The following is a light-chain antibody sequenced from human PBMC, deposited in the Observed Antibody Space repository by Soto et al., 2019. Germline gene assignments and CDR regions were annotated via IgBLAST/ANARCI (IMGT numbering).Light chain of an antibody. Sequence: DIQMTQSPSSVSASVGDRVTITCRASQGISSWLVWYQQKPGKAPTLLIYTASSLQSGVPSRFSGSGSGADFTLTISSLQPEDSATYYCQQANNFPWTFGQGTKVEIK. J-gene: IGKJ1*01. CDR1: QGISSW. CDR3: QQANNFPWT. CDR2: TAS. V-gene: IGKV1-12*01.